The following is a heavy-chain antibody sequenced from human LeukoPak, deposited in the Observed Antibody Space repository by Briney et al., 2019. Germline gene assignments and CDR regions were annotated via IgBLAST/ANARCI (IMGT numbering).Heavy chain of an antibody. D-gene: IGHD6-19*01. CDR2: ISGSGGST. J-gene: IGHJ4*02. CDR1: GFTFSSYG. Sequence: GGSLRLSCAASGFTFSSYGMSWVRQAPGKGLEWVSAISGSGGSTYYADSVKGRFTISRDNSKNTLYLQMNSLRAEDTAVYYCAKAKAPLYSSGWSGDYWGQGTLVTVSS. V-gene: IGHV3-23*01. CDR3: AKAKAPLYSSGWSGDY.